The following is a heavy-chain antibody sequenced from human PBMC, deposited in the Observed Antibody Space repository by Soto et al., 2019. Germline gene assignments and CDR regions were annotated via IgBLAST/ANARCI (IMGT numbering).Heavy chain of an antibody. CDR1: GGSFSGYY. V-gene: IGHV4-34*01. CDR3: AIGLRGIVVVRHIYMDV. Sequence: SETLSLTCAVYGGSFSGYYWSWIRQPPGKGLEWIGEINHSGSTNYNPSLKSRVTISVDTSKNQFSLKLSSVTAADTAVYYCAIGLRGIVVVRHIYMDVWGKGTTVTVSS. D-gene: IGHD2-2*01. CDR2: INHSGST. J-gene: IGHJ6*03.